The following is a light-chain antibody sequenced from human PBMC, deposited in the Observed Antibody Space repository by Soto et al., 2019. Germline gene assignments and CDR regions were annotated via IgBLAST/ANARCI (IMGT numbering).Light chain of an antibody. CDR2: EVS. CDR3: CSYRSSSLYV. CDR1: SRDVGIYNY. J-gene: IGLJ1*01. Sequence: QSALTQPRSVSGSPGQSVTVSCTGTSRDVGIYNYVSWYQQRPGTAPKVMIYEVSHRPSGVSNRFSGSKSGNTASLTISGLQAEDEADYYCCSYRSSSLYVFGSGTKLTVL. V-gene: IGLV2-18*02.